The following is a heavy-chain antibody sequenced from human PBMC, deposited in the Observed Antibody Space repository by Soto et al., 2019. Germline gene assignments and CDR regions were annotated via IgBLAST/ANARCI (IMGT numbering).Heavy chain of an antibody. CDR2: IIPIFGTA. V-gene: IGHV1-69*12. J-gene: IGHJ3*02. CDR1: GGTFSSYA. CDR3: ARDKWELRTVDAFDI. D-gene: IGHD1-26*01. Sequence: QVQLVQSGAEVKKPGSSVKVSCKASGGTFSSYAISWVRQAPGQGLEWMGGIIPIFGTANYAQKFQGRVTITADESTSTVYMKLSSLRSEDTAVYCCARDKWELRTVDAFDIWGQGTMVTVSS.